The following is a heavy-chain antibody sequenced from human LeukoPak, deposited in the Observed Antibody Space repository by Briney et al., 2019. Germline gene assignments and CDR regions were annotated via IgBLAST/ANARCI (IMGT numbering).Heavy chain of an antibody. CDR1: GGSVSSGSYY. CDR3: ARDPLRYFDWLYGMDV. V-gene: IGHV4-61*01. D-gene: IGHD3-9*01. CDR2: IYYSGST. Sequence: SETLSLTCTVSGGSVSSGSYYWRWIRQPPGKGLEWIGYIYYSGSTNYNPSLKSRVTISVDTSKNQFSLKLSSVTAADTAVYYCARDPLRYFDWLYGMDVWGKGTTVTVSS. J-gene: IGHJ6*04.